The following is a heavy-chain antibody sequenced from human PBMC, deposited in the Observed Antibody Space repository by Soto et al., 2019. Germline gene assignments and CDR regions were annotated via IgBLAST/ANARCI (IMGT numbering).Heavy chain of an antibody. Sequence: TLSLTCTVSAGSLSSYYWSWIRQPPGKGLEWIGYIHYSGSTNYNPSLKSRVTMSIDTSRNRFSLKLSSVTAADTAVYYCARSIDNSGYYFSNCWGQGTLVTVS. CDR1: AGSLSSYY. CDR2: IHYSGST. CDR3: ARSIDNSGYYFSNC. V-gene: IGHV4-59*01. J-gene: IGHJ4*02. D-gene: IGHD3-22*01.